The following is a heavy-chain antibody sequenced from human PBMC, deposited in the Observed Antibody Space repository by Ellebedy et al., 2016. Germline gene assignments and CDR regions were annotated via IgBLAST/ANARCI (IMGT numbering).Heavy chain of an antibody. V-gene: IGHV3-23*01. CDR3: AKDRYSSSGLSYGMDV. D-gene: IGHD4-11*01. CDR1: GFPFTTYA. Sequence: GESLKISXAASGFPFTTYAMSWVRQAPGKGLEWVSGISGSGGDTYYADSVKGRFTISRDNSKNTLYLQMNSLRAEDTAVYYCAKDRYSSSGLSYGMDVWGQGTTVTVSS. J-gene: IGHJ6*02. CDR2: ISGSGGDT.